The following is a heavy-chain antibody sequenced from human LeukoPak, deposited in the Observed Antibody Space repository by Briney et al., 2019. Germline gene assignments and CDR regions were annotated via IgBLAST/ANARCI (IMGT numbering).Heavy chain of an antibody. V-gene: IGHV3-30*03. CDR1: GFTFSSYG. CDR2: ISYDGSNK. CDR3: ALAWYGIVPFDY. D-gene: IGHD6-13*01. J-gene: IGHJ4*02. Sequence: GRSLRLSCAASGFTFSSYGMHWVRQAPGKGLEWVAVISYDGSNKYYADSVKGRFTISRDNSKNTLYLQMNSLRAEDTAVYYCALAWYGIVPFDYWGQGTLVTVSS.